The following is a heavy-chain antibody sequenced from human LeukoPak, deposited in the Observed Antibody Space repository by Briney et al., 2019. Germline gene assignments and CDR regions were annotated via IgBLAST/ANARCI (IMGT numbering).Heavy chain of an antibody. J-gene: IGHJ4*02. Sequence: ASVKVPCKASGYTFTSYDINWVRQASGQGLEWMGWMNPNSGNTGYAQKFQGRVTMTRNTSISTAYMELSSLRSEDTAVYYCARGCSSTSCYPWGGYWGQGTLVTVSS. D-gene: IGHD2-2*01. CDR1: GYTFTSYD. V-gene: IGHV1-8*01. CDR3: ARGCSSTSCYPWGGY. CDR2: MNPNSGNT.